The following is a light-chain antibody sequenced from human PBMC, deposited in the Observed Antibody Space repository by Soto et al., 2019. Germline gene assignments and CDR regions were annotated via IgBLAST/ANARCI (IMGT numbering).Light chain of an antibody. J-gene: IGKJ4*01. CDR3: QQYYSTPLT. CDR2: WAS. Sequence: DIVMTQSPDSLAVSLGERATINCKSSQSVLYSSNNKNYLAWYQQKPGQPPKLLIYWASTRESGVPDRFSGSGSGTDFTINISSLQAEDVAVYYCQQYYSTPLTFGGGTKVDIK. V-gene: IGKV4-1*01. CDR1: QSVLYSSNNKNY.